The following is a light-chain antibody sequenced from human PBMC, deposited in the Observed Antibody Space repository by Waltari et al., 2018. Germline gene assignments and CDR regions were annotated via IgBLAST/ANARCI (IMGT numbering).Light chain of an antibody. CDR1: QSISSW. V-gene: IGKV1-5*03. J-gene: IGKJ3*01. Sequence: DIQMTQSPSTLSASVGDRVTITCRASQSISSWVAWYQQKPGTAPKLLIYKDSTLETGVPSRFSVSGFGTEFTLTISSLQPDDFATYYCQQYNTYSAFGPGTKVDI. CDR3: QQYNTYSA. CDR2: KDS.